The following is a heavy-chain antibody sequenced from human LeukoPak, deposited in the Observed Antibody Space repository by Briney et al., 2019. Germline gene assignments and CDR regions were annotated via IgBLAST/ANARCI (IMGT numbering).Heavy chain of an antibody. D-gene: IGHD3-9*01. Sequence: GGSLRLSCAASGFTFSSYAMSWVRQAPGKGLEWVGRIKSKTDGGTTDYAAPVKGRFTISRDDSKNTLYLQMNSLKTEDTAVYYCARVSRILTGYDAFDIWGQGTMVTVSS. J-gene: IGHJ3*02. CDR2: IKSKTDGGTT. V-gene: IGHV3-15*01. CDR3: ARVSRILTGYDAFDI. CDR1: GFTFSSYA.